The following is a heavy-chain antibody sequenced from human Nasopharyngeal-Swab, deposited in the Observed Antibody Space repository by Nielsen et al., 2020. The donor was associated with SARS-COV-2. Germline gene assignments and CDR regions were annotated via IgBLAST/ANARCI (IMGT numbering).Heavy chain of an antibody. CDR2: INPNSGGT. Sequence: ASVKVSCKASGYTFTGYYMHWVRQALGQGLEWMGRINPNSGGTNYAQKFQGRVTMTRDTSISTAYMELSRLRSDDTAVYYCARLYCSTSCYGEMDVWGQGTTVTVSS. D-gene: IGHD2-2*01. CDR3: ARLYCSTSCYGEMDV. V-gene: IGHV1-2*06. J-gene: IGHJ6*02. CDR1: GYTFTGYY.